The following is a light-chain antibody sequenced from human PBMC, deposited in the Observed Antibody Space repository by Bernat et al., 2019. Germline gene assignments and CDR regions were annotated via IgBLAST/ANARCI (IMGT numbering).Light chain of an antibody. CDR2: YDS. Sequence: SYVLTQPPSVSVAPGKTARTTCGGNNIGSKSVHWYQQKPGQAPVLVIYYDSDRPSGIPERFSGSNSGNTATLTIRRVEAGDEADYYRQVWDSSSDHWVFGGGTKLTVL. CDR1: NIGSKS. V-gene: IGLV3-21*04. J-gene: IGLJ3*02. CDR3: QVWDSSSDHWV.